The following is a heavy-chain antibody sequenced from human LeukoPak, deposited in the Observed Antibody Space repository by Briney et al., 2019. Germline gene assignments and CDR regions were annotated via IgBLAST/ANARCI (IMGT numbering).Heavy chain of an antibody. J-gene: IGHJ4*02. CDR3: ARDSGSSGWYGDFDY. Sequence: GGSLRLSCAASGFTVSSNYMSWVRPAPGKGLEWVSVIYSGGSTYYADSVKGRFTISRDNSKNTLYLQMNSLRAEDTAVYYCARDSGSSGWYGDFDYWGQGTLVTVSS. V-gene: IGHV3-66*01. CDR1: GFTVSSNY. D-gene: IGHD6-19*01. CDR2: IYSGGST.